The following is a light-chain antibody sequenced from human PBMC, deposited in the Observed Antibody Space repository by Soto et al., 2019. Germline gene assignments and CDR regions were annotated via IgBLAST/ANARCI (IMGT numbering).Light chain of an antibody. J-gene: IGKJ1*01. CDR2: KAS. V-gene: IGKV1-5*03. CDR1: QSLRNW. CDR3: QQYDNRSWT. Sequence: DIQMTQSPSTLSASVGDRVTITCRASQSLRNWLAWYQQKPGKAPKLLIYKASSLESGVPSRFSGSGSGAEFTLTINGLQPDDFATYYCQQYDNRSWTFGQGTKVEIK.